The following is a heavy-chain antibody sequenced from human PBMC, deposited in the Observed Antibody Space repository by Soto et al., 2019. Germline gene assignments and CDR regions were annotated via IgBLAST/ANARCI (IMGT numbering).Heavy chain of an antibody. CDR3: AKDLSDIVVVTAIDY. D-gene: IGHD2-21*02. CDR2: ISGSGGRT. Sequence: EVQLLESGGGLVQPGGSLRLSCAASGFTCSSYAMSWVRQAPGKGLELVSAISGSGGRTYYADSVKGRFTISRDNSKNTLYLQMNSLRAADTAVYYCAKDLSDIVVVTAIDYWGQGTLVTVSS. CDR1: GFTCSSYA. V-gene: IGHV3-23*01. J-gene: IGHJ4*02.